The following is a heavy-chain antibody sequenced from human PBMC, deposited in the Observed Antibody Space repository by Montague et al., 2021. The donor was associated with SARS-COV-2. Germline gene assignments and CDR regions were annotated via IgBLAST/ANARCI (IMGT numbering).Heavy chain of an antibody. CDR2: IHHGGST. Sequence: SETLSLTCAVHGGSFIIYSWNWIRQPPGKGLEWIGEIHHGGSTNYNPPLKTRVTISADTSKTHFSLKRTSVAAAATAVYYCARLGDGVVPSPILGVGPYYSYCYREVWGKGNTVTVSS. V-gene: IGHV4-34*01. J-gene: IGHJ6*03. D-gene: IGHD3-10*01. CDR1: GGSFIIYS. CDR3: ARLGDGVVPSPILGVGPYYSYCYREV.